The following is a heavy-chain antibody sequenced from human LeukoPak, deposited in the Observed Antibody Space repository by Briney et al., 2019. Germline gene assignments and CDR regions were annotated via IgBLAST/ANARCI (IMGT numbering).Heavy chain of an antibody. J-gene: IGHJ6*03. D-gene: IGHD3-10*01. CDR1: GYSISGGYY. CDR3: ARTYSWSGGYMDV. CDR2: IYYSGST. V-gene: IGHV4-61*08. Sequence: SETLSLTCTVSGYSISGGYYWGWIRQPPGKGLEWIGYIYYSGSTNYNPSLKSRVTISVDTSKNQFSLKLSSVTAADTAVYYCARTYSWSGGYMDVWGKGTTVTVSS.